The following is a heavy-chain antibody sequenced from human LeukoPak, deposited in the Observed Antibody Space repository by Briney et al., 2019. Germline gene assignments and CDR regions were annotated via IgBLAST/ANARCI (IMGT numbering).Heavy chain of an antibody. CDR1: GFTFSSYA. CDR2: ISGSGGST. D-gene: IGHD4-17*01. Sequence: TGGSLRLSCAASGFTFSSYAMSWVRQAPGKGLEWVSAISGSGGSTYYADSVKGRFTISRDNSKNTLYLQMNSLRAEDTAVYYCAKLYGDYGAVHYYYYMDVWGKGTTVTVSS. CDR3: AKLYGDYGAVHYYYYMDV. J-gene: IGHJ6*03. V-gene: IGHV3-23*01.